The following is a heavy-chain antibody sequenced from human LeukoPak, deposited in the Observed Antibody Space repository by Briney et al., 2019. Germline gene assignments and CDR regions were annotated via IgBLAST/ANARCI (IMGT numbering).Heavy chain of an antibody. CDR1: GFTFSSYA. CDR3: ARRWCSGGSCYPFDY. J-gene: IGHJ4*02. CDR2: ISGSGGST. V-gene: IGHV3-23*01. D-gene: IGHD2-15*01. Sequence: GGSLRLSCAAPGFTFSSYAMSWVRQAPGKGLEWVSAISGSGGSTYYADSVKGRFTISRDNSKNTLYLQMNSLRAEDTAVYYCARRWCSGGSCYPFDYWGQGTLVTVSS.